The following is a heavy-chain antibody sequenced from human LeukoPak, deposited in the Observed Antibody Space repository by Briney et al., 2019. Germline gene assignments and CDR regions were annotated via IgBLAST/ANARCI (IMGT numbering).Heavy chain of an antibody. CDR2: ISSSTSYI. J-gene: IGHJ6*02. D-gene: IGHD2-15*01. V-gene: IGHV3-21*01. CDR3: ARDPTPRYCSGGSCYTHYGMDV. CDR1: GFTFSSYT. Sequence: GGSLRLSCAASGFTFSSYTMNWVRQAPGKGLEWVSSISSSTSYIYYADSVKGRLTISRDNAKNSLYLQMNSLRAEETAIYYCARDPTPRYCSGGSCYTHYGMDVWGQGTTVTVSS.